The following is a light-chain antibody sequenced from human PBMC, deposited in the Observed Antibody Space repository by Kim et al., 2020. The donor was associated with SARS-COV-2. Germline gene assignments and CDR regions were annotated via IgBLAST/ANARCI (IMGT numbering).Light chain of an antibody. Sequence: EIVMTQSPATLSVSPGEGATLSCRASQSVNSNLAWYQLKPGQAPRLLIYGASTRATGIPARFSGGGSGTEFTLTISSLQSEDFAVYYCQQYNDWPLTFGQGTKVDIK. CDR3: QQYNDWPLT. J-gene: IGKJ1*01. CDR1: QSVNSN. CDR2: GAS. V-gene: IGKV3-15*01.